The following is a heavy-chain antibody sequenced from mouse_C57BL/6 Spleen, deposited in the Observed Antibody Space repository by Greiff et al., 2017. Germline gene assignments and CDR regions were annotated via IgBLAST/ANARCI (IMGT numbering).Heavy chain of an antibody. CDR3: ARYYSNYNYAMDY. J-gene: IGHJ4*01. CDR1: GYTFTSYW. Sequence: VKLQQPGAELVKPGASVKLSCKASGYTFTSYWMQWVKQRPGQGLEWIGEIDPSDSSTNYNQKFKGKATLTVDTSSSTAYMQLSSLTSEDSAVYYCARYYSNYNYAMDYWGQGTSVTVSS. V-gene: IGHV1-50*01. CDR2: IDPSDSST. D-gene: IGHD2-5*01.